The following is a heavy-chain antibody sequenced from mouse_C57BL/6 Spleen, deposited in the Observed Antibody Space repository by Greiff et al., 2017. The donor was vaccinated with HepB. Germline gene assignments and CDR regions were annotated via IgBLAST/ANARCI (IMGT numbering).Heavy chain of an antibody. CDR3: AIYYYGSRGWYFDV. D-gene: IGHD1-1*01. CDR2: IYPGDGDT. V-gene: IGHV1-82*01. CDR1: GYAFSSSW. Sequence: QVQLQQSGPELVKPGASVKISCKASGYAFSSSWMNWVKQRPGKGLEWIGRIYPGDGDTNYNGKFKGKATLTADKSSSTAYMQLSSLTSEDSAVYFCAIYYYGSRGWYFDVWGTGTTVTVSS. J-gene: IGHJ1*03.